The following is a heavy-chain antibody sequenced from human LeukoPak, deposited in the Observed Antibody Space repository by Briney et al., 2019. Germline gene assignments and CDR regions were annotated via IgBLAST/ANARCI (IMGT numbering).Heavy chain of an antibody. Sequence: KPSETLSLTCTVSGGSISSYYWSWIRQPPGKELEWIGYIYYSGSTNYNPSLKSRVTMSVHTSKNQFSLKLSSVTAADTAVYYCARGTPKGFDPWGQGTLVTVSS. D-gene: IGHD1-1*01. CDR1: GGSISSYY. CDR3: ARGTPKGFDP. J-gene: IGHJ5*02. CDR2: IYYSGST. V-gene: IGHV4-59*08.